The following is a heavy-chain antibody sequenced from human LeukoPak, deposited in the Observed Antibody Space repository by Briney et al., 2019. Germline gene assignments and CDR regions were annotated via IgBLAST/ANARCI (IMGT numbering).Heavy chain of an antibody. D-gene: IGHD6-13*01. CDR3: AKGGQQLVLYYFDY. V-gene: IGHV3-23*01. Sequence: GGSLRLSCAASGFTFSSYAMSWVRQAPGKGLEWVSAISGSGGSTYYADSVEGRFTISRDNSKNTLYLQMNSLRAEDTAVYYCAKGGQQLVLYYFDYWGQGTLVTVSS. CDR1: GFTFSSYA. CDR2: ISGSGGST. J-gene: IGHJ4*02.